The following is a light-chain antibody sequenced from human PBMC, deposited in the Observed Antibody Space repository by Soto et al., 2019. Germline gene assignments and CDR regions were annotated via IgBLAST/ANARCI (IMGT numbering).Light chain of an antibody. CDR1: RSDVGGYEY. CDR2: EVT. V-gene: IGLV2-8*01. J-gene: IGLJ1*01. CDR3: SSDAGNYNYV. Sequence: QSVLTQPPSASGSLGQSVTISCTGTRSDVGGYEYVSWYQQHPGKAPKLMIYEVTKRPSGVPDRFSGSKSGNTASLTVSGLQAEDEADYYCSSDAGNYNYVFGTGTKVTVL.